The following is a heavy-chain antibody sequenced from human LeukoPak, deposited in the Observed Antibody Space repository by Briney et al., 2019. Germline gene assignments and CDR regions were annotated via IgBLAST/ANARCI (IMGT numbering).Heavy chain of an antibody. CDR1: GGSISSYY. CDR2: MYTSGST. V-gene: IGHV4-4*07. CDR3: AKDRYISGWYPDY. J-gene: IGHJ4*02. D-gene: IGHD6-19*01. Sequence: SETLSLTCTVSGGSISSYYWTWIRQPAGKGLEWIGRMYTSGSTNYNPSLKSRVNMSVDTSKNQLSLKLSSVTAADTAVYYCAKDRYISGWYPDYCGQGTLVTVSS.